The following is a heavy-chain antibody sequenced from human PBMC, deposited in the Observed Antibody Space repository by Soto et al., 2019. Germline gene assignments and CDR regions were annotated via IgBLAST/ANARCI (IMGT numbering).Heavy chain of an antibody. D-gene: IGHD3-3*01. CDR3: ARHSNKYYDFWSVWGAFDI. V-gene: IGHV4-59*08. Sequence: PSETQSLTCPFSGGSISSYYWIWIRQPPGKGLEWIGYIYYSGSTNYNPSLKSRVTISVDTSKNQFSLKLSSVTAADTAVYYCARHSNKYYDFWSVWGAFDIWGQGTMVTVSS. CDR2: IYYSGST. J-gene: IGHJ3*02. CDR1: GGSISSYY.